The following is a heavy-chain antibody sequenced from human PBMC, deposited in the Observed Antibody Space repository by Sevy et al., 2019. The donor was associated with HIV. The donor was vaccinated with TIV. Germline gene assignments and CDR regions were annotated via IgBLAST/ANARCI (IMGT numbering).Heavy chain of an antibody. V-gene: IGHV3-7*01. CDR3: TRELWPGDY. Sequence: GVLRLSCAASGFTFTDYFMGWVRQAPGKGLEWVADIDQDGSQKNYVDSVKGRFTISRDNAKNSVYLQLNRLRVDDTAVYYCTRELWPGDYWGQGTLVTVSS. D-gene: IGHD2-21*01. J-gene: IGHJ4*02. CDR2: IDQDGSQK. CDR1: GFTFTDYF.